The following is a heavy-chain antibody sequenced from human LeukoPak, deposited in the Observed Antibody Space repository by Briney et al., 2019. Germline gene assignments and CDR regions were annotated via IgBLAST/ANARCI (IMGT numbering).Heavy chain of an antibody. CDR2: ISYDGSSK. D-gene: IGHD3-16*01. J-gene: IGHJ6*03. V-gene: IGHV3-33*08. CDR1: GFTFSACP. Sequence: GGSLRLSCAASGFTFSACPMHWVRQAPGKGLEWVAIISYDGSSKFYADSVKGRFTISRDNSKNTLYLQTSSLTAEDTAVYYCVRGTYHAYYMDVWGKGTTVTVSS. CDR3: VRGTYHAYYMDV.